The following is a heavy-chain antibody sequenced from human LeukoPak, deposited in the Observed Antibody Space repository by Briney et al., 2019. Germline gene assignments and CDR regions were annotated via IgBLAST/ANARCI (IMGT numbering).Heavy chain of an antibody. Sequence: PGGSLRLSCAASGFTFSSYAMHWVRQAPGKGLEWVAVISYDGSNKYYADSVKGRFTISRDNSKNTLYLQMNSLRAEDTAVYYCARAGQWLVPFDYWGQGTLVTVSS. CDR1: GFTFSSYA. CDR2: ISYDGSNK. V-gene: IGHV3-30-3*01. J-gene: IGHJ4*02. D-gene: IGHD6-19*01. CDR3: ARAGQWLVPFDY.